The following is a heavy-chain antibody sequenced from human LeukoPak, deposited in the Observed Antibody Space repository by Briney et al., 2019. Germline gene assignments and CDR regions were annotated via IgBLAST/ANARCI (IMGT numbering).Heavy chain of an antibody. D-gene: IGHD3-22*01. Sequence: KLSPSCSVSPASLVIISRGWIPQPAGKGLEWIGRIYNTVSTNYSPSLKGRVTILGDTTRNQFSLKLTAVTGADTAVYYCARLRFLDSTGYSAAHYMDVWGKGTTVIVSS. CDR2: IYNTVST. CDR3: ARLRFLDSTGYSAAHYMDV. V-gene: IGHV4-4*07. CDR1: PASLVIIS. J-gene: IGHJ6*03.